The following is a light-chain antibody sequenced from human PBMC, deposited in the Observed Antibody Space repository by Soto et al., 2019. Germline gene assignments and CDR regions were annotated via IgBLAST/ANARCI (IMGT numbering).Light chain of an antibody. CDR1: QSVSSY. CDR3: LQRSDWRT. CDR2: DAS. V-gene: IGKV3-11*01. J-gene: IGKJ1*01. Sequence: EIVLTQSPATLCLSPGERGTLSCRASQSVSSYLAWYQQKPGQAPRLLIYDASNRATGIPARFSGSGSGTDFTLTISRLEPEDFAVYYCLQRSDWRTFGRGTKVDIK.